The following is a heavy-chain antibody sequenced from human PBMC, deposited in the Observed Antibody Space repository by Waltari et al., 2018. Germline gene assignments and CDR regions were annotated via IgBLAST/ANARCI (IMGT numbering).Heavy chain of an antibody. J-gene: IGHJ4*02. Sequence: DVQLLESGGGLVQPGGSLRLSCAASGCTFTSSPLSWVRQAPGKGLEWVSGITGSGTGTYYTQSVKGRFTISRDNSKNTVYLQMNSLRAEDTALYYCAKDSAVASVNYFDYWGQGALVTVSS. V-gene: IGHV3-23*01. CDR3: AKDSAVASVNYFDY. CDR2: ITGSGTGT. CDR1: GCTFTSSP.